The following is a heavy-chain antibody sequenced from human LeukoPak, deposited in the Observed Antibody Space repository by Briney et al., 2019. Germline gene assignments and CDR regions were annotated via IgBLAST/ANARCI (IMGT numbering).Heavy chain of an antibody. D-gene: IGHD7-27*01. CDR3: ARDLWVANWYPGASDI. CDR1: GFSFSNHE. Sequence: PGGSLRLSCVASGFSFSNHEMNWVRQAPGKGLEWVSYISTTGNTIYYADSVKGRFTISRDNAKNSLYLQMNSLRAEDTAVYYCARDLWVANWYPGASDIWGQGTMVTVSS. V-gene: IGHV3-48*03. CDR2: ISTTGNTI. J-gene: IGHJ3*02.